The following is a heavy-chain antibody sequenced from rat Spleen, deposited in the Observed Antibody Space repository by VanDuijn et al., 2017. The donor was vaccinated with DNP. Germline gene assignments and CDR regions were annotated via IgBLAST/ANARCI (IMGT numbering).Heavy chain of an antibody. CDR3: ATQDYSSFTPFAY. Sequence: EVQLVESGGGLVQPGRSLKLSCAASGFTFSDYYMAWVRQAPTKGLEWVAYISYDGGSTYYGDSVKGRFTISRDNAKSTLYLQMDSLRSEDTATYYCATQDYSSFTPFAYWGQGTLVTVSS. V-gene: IGHV5-20*01. J-gene: IGHJ3*01. D-gene: IGHD1-2*01. CDR1: GFTFSDYY. CDR2: ISYDGGST.